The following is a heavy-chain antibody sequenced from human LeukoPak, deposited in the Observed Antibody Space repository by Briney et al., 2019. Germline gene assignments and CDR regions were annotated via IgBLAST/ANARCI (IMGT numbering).Heavy chain of an antibody. Sequence: ASVKVSCKASGYTFTSYDINWVRQATGQGLEWMGWMNPNSGNTGYAQKFQGRVTMTRNTSISTAYMELSSLRSEDTAVYYCARGSTIFGVVIWYYYYGMDVWGQGTTVSVSS. CDR3: ARGSTIFGVVIWYYYYGMDV. D-gene: IGHD3-3*01. V-gene: IGHV1-8*01. J-gene: IGHJ6*02. CDR2: MNPNSGNT. CDR1: GYTFTSYD.